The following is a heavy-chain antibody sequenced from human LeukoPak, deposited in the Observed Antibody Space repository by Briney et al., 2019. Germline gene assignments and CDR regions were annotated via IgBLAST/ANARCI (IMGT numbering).Heavy chain of an antibody. CDR1: GGSISSYY. J-gene: IGHJ5*02. CDR2: INHSGST. Sequence: SETLSLTCTVSGGSISSYYWSWIRRPPGKGLEWIGEINHSGSTNYNPSLKSRVTISVDTSKNQLSLKLSSVTAADTAVYYCARGGPMVRGRAWFDPWGQGTLVTVSS. CDR3: ARGGPMVRGRAWFDP. D-gene: IGHD3-10*01. V-gene: IGHV4-34*01.